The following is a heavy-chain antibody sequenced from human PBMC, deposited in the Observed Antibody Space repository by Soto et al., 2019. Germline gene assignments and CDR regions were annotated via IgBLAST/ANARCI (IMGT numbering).Heavy chain of an antibody. D-gene: IGHD3-3*01. V-gene: IGHV1-18*04. J-gene: IGHJ4*02. CDR3: ARDWYDFFGSSIFY. CDR2: ISAYHGNT. Sequence: ASGKVTCEAPCNTNTGYGIRWVRQAPGQGREWMGWISAYHGNTNYAQKLQGRVTMTTDTSTSTAYMELRSLRSDDTAVYYCARDWYDFFGSSIFYLGQGTLVTVS. CDR1: CNTNTGYG.